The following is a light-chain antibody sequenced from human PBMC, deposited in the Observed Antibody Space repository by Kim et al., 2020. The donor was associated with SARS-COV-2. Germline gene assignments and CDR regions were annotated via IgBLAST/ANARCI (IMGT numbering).Light chain of an antibody. V-gene: IGKV1-5*03. Sequence: SSVGDRVTMTCRASQNINTWVAWYQQKPGTVPRLLIYQASSLHTGVPSRFSGGGSGTFFTLTISSLQPDDFATYYCQQYESPLYTFGQGTKLEI. CDR2: QAS. CDR3: QQYESPLYT. CDR1: QNINTW. J-gene: IGKJ2*01.